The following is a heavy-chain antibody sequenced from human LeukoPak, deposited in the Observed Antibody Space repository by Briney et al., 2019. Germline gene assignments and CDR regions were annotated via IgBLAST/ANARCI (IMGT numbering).Heavy chain of an antibody. J-gene: IGHJ4*02. V-gene: IGHV3-74*01. CDR2: INSDGSSI. CDR3: ARERAAMVSDY. CDR1: GFTFSSHW. Sequence: GGSLRLSCAASGFTFSSHWMHWVRQAPGKGLVWVSRINSDGSSISYADSVKGRFTISRDNAKNTLYLQMNSLRAEDTAVYYCARERAAMVSDYWGQGTLVTVSS. D-gene: IGHD5-18*01.